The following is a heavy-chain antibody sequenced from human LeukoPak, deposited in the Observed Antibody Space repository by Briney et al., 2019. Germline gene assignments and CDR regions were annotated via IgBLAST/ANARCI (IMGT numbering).Heavy chain of an antibody. Sequence: GGSLRLSCAASGFTFSSYGMHWVRQAPGKGLEWVAVIWFGGSNKYYADSVKGRFTISRDNSKNTLYLQMNSLRAEDTAVYYCAKVRLEWLLYVWGQGTLVTVSS. J-gene: IGHJ4*02. V-gene: IGHV3-30*02. CDR3: AKVRLEWLLYV. CDR2: IWFGGSNK. CDR1: GFTFSSYG. D-gene: IGHD3-3*01.